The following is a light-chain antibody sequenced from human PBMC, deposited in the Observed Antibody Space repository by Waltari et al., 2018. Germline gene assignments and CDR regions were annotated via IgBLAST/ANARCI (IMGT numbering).Light chain of an antibody. Sequence: EVVLTQSPVTLSLAAGERATLSCRASESVSNYLAWYQQKPGQSPRLLIYDTSKSATGIPARFSGSGYGTDFTLTINNLEAEDFALYYCQQGSILPLTFGGGTKVEIQ. V-gene: IGKV3-11*01. CDR1: ESVSNY. CDR3: QQGSILPLT. J-gene: IGKJ4*01. CDR2: DTS.